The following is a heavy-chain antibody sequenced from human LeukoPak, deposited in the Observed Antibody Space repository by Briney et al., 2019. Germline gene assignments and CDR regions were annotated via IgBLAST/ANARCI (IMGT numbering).Heavy chain of an antibody. CDR1: GFTFSSYS. CDR3: ARGLMTTVTNFDY. CDR2: ISSSSSYI. Sequence: AGGSLRLSCAASGFTFSSYSMNWVRQAPGKGLEWVSSISSSSSYIYYADSVKGRFTISRDNAKNSLYLQMNSLRAEDTAVYYCARGLMTTVTNFDYWGQETLVTVSS. D-gene: IGHD4-17*01. J-gene: IGHJ4*02. V-gene: IGHV3-21*01.